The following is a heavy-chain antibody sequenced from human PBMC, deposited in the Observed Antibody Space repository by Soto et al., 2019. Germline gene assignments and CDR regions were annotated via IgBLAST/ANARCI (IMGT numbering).Heavy chain of an antibody. CDR1: GYTLTELS. V-gene: IGHV1-24*01. J-gene: IGHJ4*02. CDR3: ATAHRGIAVGGTFDY. CDR2: FDPEDGET. Sequence: ASVKVSCKFSGYTLTELSMHWVRQAPGKGLEWMGGFDPEDGETIYEQKFQGRVTMTEDTYTDTAYMELSSLRSEDTAVYYCATAHRGIAVGGTFDYWGQGTLVTVSS. D-gene: IGHD6-19*01.